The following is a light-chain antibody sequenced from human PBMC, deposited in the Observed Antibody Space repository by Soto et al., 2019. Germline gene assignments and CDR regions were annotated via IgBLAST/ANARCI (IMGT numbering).Light chain of an antibody. CDR2: KIA. J-gene: IGKJ2*01. Sequence: DSVMTQTPLSSPVTLEQPASISCRSSQSLLHSDGNPYLSWLQQRPGQPTRLLSYKIANRFSGVPDRFSSSGAGTDFTLKISRVEVEDNSVYYCSQTTQFPYTFGQGTKLEIK. V-gene: IGKV2-24*01. CDR3: SQTTQFPYT. CDR1: QSLLHSDGNPY.